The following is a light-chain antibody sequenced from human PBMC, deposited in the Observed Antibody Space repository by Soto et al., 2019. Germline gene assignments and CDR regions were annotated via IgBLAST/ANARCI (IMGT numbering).Light chain of an antibody. CDR1: SSDVGGYNY. Sequence: QSVLTQPASVSGSPGQSITISCTGTSSDVGGYNYVSWYQHHPGKAPKLMIYDVSNRPSGVSNRFSGSKSGNTASLIISGLQAEDEADYYCSSYTTSSVVFGGGTQLTVL. CDR3: SSYTTSSVV. V-gene: IGLV2-14*03. J-gene: IGLJ2*01. CDR2: DVS.